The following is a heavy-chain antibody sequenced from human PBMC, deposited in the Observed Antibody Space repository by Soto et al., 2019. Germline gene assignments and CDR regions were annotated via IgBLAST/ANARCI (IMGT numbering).Heavy chain of an antibody. V-gene: IGHV3-73*01. CDR1: GFAFSGSA. Sequence: EVQLVESGGGLVQPGGSLKLSCAASGFAFSGSAMHWVRQASGKGLEWVGRIRSKGNSYATAYAASVKGRFTISRDDSKHTAYLQMNSLITEDTAVDYFSRQASDFWNGGPQYYMDVWGKGTTIIVSS. D-gene: IGHD3-3*01. CDR3: SRQASDFWNGGPQYYMDV. J-gene: IGHJ6*03. CDR2: IRSKGNSYAT.